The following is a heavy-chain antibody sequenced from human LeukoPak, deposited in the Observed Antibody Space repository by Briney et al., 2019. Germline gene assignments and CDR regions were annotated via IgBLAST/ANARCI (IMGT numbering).Heavy chain of an antibody. J-gene: IGHJ5*02. V-gene: IGHV4-59*01. CDR3: ARGAAADNWFDP. CDR2: IYYSGST. D-gene: IGHD6-13*01. Sequence: PSETLSLTCTVSGGSISSSYWSWIRQPPGKGLEWIGYIYYSGSTNYNPSLKSRVTISVDTSKNQFSLKLSSVTAADTAVYYCARGAAADNWFDPWGQGTLVTVSS. CDR1: GGSISSSY.